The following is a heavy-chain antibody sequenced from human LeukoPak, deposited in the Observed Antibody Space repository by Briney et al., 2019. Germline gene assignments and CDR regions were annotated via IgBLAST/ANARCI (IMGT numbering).Heavy chain of an antibody. CDR2: INPSGGST. V-gene: IGHV1-46*01. J-gene: IGHJ5*02. CDR1: GYTFTSYY. Sequence: ASVKVSCKASGYTFTSYYMHWVRQAPGQGLEWMGIINPSGGSTSYAQKFQGRVTMTRDTSTSTVYMELSSLRSEDTAVYYCARGEVEGYCSGGSCYSGLDWFDPWGQGTLVTVSS. CDR3: ARGEVEGYCSGGSCYSGLDWFDP. D-gene: IGHD2-15*01.